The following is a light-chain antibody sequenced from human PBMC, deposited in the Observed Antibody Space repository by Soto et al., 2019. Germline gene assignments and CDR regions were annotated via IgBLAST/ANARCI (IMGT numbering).Light chain of an antibody. V-gene: IGKV3-20*01. J-gene: IGKJ3*01. Sequence: ELVMTQSPATLSLSPGERATLSCRASQSVSSSYLAWYQQKPGQAPRLLIYGASGRATGIPDRFSGSGSGTDFTLTISRLEPEDFAVYYCQQYGSSIFTFGPGTKVDIK. CDR2: GAS. CDR1: QSVSSSY. CDR3: QQYGSSIFT.